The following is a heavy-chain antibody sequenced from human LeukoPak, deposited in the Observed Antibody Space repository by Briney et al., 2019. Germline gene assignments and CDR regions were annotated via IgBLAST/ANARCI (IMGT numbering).Heavy chain of an antibody. D-gene: IGHD3-9*01. Sequence: SVTVSCTASGYTFTSYYMHWVRQAPGQGLEWMGIINPSGGSTSYAQKFQGRVTMTRDTSTSTVYMELSSLRSEDTAVYYCARGRIDKESPRAFDIWGQGTMVTVSS. CDR2: INPSGGST. CDR3: ARGRIDKESPRAFDI. CDR1: GYTFTSYY. J-gene: IGHJ3*02. V-gene: IGHV1-46*01.